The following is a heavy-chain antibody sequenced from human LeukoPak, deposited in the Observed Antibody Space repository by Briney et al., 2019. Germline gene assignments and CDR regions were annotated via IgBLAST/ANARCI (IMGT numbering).Heavy chain of an antibody. Sequence: SETLSLTCTVSGDSISTTSYFWAWIRQPPGEGLEWIGSIYYSGTTYSNSSLKSRVTISVERSKNHFSLKLSSLTVADTARYYCARVYSSTHNWFDTWGQGIQVTVSS. CDR3: ARVYSSTHNWFDT. J-gene: IGHJ5*02. V-gene: IGHV4-39*07. CDR2: IYYSGTT. CDR1: GDSISTTSYF. D-gene: IGHD6-19*01.